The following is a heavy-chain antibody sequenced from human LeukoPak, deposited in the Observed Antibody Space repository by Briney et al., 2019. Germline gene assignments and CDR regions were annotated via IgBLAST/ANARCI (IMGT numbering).Heavy chain of an antibody. CDR1: GGSISSYK. V-gene: IGHV4-4*07. CDR2: IYSSGST. CDR3: ARGIVGATAPDY. Sequence: SETLSLTCTVSGGSISSYKWSWIRQPAGKGLEWIGRIYSSGSTNYTPSLKSRVTTSVDTSKNQFSLKLSSVTAADTAVYYCARGIVGATAPDYWGQGALVIVSS. D-gene: IGHD1-26*01. J-gene: IGHJ4*02.